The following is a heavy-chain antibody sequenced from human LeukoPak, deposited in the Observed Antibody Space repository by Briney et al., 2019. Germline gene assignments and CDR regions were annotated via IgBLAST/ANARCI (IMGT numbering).Heavy chain of an antibody. CDR2: IYISGST. Sequence: SETLSLTCSVSGGSLNTYYWSWIRQPAGKGLEWIGRIYISGSTNYNPSLKSRVTISVDTSKNQFSLKLSSVTAADTAVYYCARANYDFWSGIDYWGQGTLVTVSS. D-gene: IGHD3-3*01. V-gene: IGHV4-4*07. CDR1: GGSLNTYY. J-gene: IGHJ4*02. CDR3: ARANYDFWSGIDY.